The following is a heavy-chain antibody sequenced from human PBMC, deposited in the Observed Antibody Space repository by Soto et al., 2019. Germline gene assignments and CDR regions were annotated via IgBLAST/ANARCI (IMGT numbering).Heavy chain of an antibody. D-gene: IGHD6-6*01. CDR2: IYHSGST. V-gene: IGHV4-38-2*02. Sequence: SETLSLTCAVSGYSISSGYYWGWIRQPPGKGLEWIGSIYHSGSTYYNPSLKSRVTISVDTSKYQFSLKLSSVTAADTAVYYCARDPRSSSVVSDAFDIWGQGTMVTVSS. J-gene: IGHJ3*02. CDR3: ARDPRSSSVVSDAFDI. CDR1: GYSISSGYY.